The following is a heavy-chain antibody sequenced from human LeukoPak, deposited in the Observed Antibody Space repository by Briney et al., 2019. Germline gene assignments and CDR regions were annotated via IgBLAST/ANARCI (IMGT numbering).Heavy chain of an antibody. CDR1: GFTFSSYA. J-gene: IGHJ6*03. CDR2: ISYDGSNK. V-gene: IGHV3-30*04. CDR3: ARVAKKIVVVPAASYYMDV. Sequence: GGSLRLSCAASGFTFSSYAMHWVRQAPVKGLEWVAIISYDGSNKYYAGSVKGRFTISRDNSKNTLYLQMNSLRAEDTAVYYCARVAKKIVVVPAASYYMDVWGKGTTVTVSS. D-gene: IGHD2-2*01.